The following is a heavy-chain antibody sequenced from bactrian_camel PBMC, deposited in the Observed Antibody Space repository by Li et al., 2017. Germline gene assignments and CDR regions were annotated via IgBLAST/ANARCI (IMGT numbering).Heavy chain of an antibody. D-gene: IGHD3*01. V-gene: IGHV3S1*01. Sequence: HVQLVESGGGLVQPGGSLRLSCAASGFTFSSYWIYWVRQAPGKGLEWISSIKPDGGLTYYADSVKGQFTISRDSAKNTVYLQMSSLRSEDTARYYCTPDPVL. CDR1: GFTFSSYW. CDR2: IKPDGGLT.